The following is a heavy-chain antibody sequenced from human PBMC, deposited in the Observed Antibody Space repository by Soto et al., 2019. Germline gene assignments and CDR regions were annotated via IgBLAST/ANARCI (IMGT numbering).Heavy chain of an antibody. Sequence: GRSRGLSCAASGFSFNLNEMNWVHHAPGKGLEWSSYIGTSGSSKYYAESVQGRLTISRDNTKNLLYLEMNRLRVDDTGIYYCARAGESGAFDWPDFDSCGQGT. J-gene: IGHJ4*02. CDR1: GFSFNLNE. CDR2: IGTSGSSK. D-gene: IGHD3-9*01. CDR3: ARAGESGAFDWPDFDS. V-gene: IGHV3-48*03.